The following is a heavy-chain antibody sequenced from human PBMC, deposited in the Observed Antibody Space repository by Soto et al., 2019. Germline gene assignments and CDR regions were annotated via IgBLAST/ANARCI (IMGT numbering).Heavy chain of an antibody. CDR1: GYSFTSYW. V-gene: IGHV5-51*01. J-gene: IGHJ5*02. CDR3: ARKQISGYCSGGSCNWFDP. Sequence: PGESVKISCXGSGYSFTSYWIGWVRQMPGKGLEWMGIIEPGDSDTRYSPSFQGQVTISADKSISTAYLQWSSLKASDTAMYYCARKQISGYCSGGSCNWFDPWGQGTLVTVSS. CDR2: IEPGDSDT. D-gene: IGHD2-15*01.